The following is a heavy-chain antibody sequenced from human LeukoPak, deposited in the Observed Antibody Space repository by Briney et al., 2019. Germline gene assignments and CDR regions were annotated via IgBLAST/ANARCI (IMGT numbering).Heavy chain of an antibody. D-gene: IGHD2-21*01. CDR3: AKTVVVITFRFDS. J-gene: IGHJ4*02. Sequence: PGGSLRLSCAASGFTFSSYAMSWVRQAPGKGLEWVSAISGSGGSRYSADSVKGRFTISRDNSKNTLDLQMNSLRAEDTAIYYCAKTVVVITFRFDSWGQRSLVTVSS. CDR1: GFTFSSYA. V-gene: IGHV3-23*01. CDR2: ISGSGGSR.